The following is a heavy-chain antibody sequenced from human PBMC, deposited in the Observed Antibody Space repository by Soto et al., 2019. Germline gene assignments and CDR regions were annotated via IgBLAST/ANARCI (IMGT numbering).Heavy chain of an antibody. Sequence: ASVKVSCKASGGTFSSYAISWVRQAPGQGLEWMGGIIPIFGTANYAQKFQGRVTITADESTSTAYMELSSLRSEDTAVYYCARAPSTYYYDSSGYYLFQHWGQGTLVTVSS. CDR3: ARAPSTYYYDSSGYYLFQH. V-gene: IGHV1-69*13. J-gene: IGHJ1*01. D-gene: IGHD3-22*01. CDR2: IIPIFGTA. CDR1: GGTFSSYA.